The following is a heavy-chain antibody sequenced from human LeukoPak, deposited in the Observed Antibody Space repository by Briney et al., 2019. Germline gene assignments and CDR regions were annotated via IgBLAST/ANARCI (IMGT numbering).Heavy chain of an antibody. Sequence: PGGSLRLSCAASGFTFSSYAMSWVRQAPGKGLEWVSAISGSGGSTYYADSVKGRFTISRDNSKNTLYLQMNSLRAEDTAVYYCAKDRNVLRFLEWLPYWGQGTLVTVSS. CDR3: AKDRNVLRFLEWLPY. J-gene: IGHJ4*02. D-gene: IGHD3-3*01. CDR1: GFTFSSYA. V-gene: IGHV3-23*01. CDR2: ISGSGGST.